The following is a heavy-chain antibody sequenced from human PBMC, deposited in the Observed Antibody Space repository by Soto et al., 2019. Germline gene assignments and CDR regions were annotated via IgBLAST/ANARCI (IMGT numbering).Heavy chain of an antibody. CDR2: INKDGSET. V-gene: IGHV3-7*01. Sequence: GGSLRLSCKAFGFIFSNYWMHWVRLAPGKGLVWVAHINKDGSETYYADAVKGRFTISRDNAKNSLYLQTNSLRAEDTAVYYCAREIERLLGYWGQGTLVTVSS. CDR1: GFIFSNYW. J-gene: IGHJ4*02. CDR3: AREIERLLGY. D-gene: IGHD3-3*01.